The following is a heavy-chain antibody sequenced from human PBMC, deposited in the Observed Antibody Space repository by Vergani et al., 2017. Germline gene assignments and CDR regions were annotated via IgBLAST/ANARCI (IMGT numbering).Heavy chain of an antibody. CDR2: ISWNSNSI. Sequence: VQLVESGGGLVLPGRSLRLSCVASGFTSAGYAMHWVRQAPGKGLEWVSGISWNSNSIGYADSVKGRFTICRDNAKNSLYLQMNSLRAEDTALYYCAKDLGTSSGGGWFDPWGQGTLVTVSS. CDR3: AKDLGTSSGGGWFDP. CDR1: GFTSAGYA. V-gene: IGHV3-9*02. J-gene: IGHJ5*02. D-gene: IGHD6-6*01.